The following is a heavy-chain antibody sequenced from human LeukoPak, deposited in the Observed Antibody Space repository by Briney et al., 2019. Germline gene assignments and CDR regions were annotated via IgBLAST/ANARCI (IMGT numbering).Heavy chain of an antibody. CDR2: INPNSGGT. V-gene: IGHV1-2*02. CDR3: ARGYSSGWYTGGRGYYFDY. CDR1: GYTFTGYY. J-gene: IGHJ4*02. Sequence: ASVKVSCKASGYTFTGYYIHWVRQAPGQGLEWMGWINPNSGGTNYAQKFQGRVTMTRDTSISTAYMELSRLRSDDTAVYYCARGYSSGWYTGGRGYYFDYWGQGTLVTVSS. D-gene: IGHD6-19*01.